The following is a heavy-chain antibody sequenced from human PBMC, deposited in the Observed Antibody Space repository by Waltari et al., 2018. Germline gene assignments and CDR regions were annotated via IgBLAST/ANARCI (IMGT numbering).Heavy chain of an antibody. CDR1: GGTFSSYA. CDR3: ARGTAVAGNYYYYGMDV. V-gene: IGHV1-69*01. J-gene: IGHJ6*02. D-gene: IGHD6-19*01. Sequence: QVQLVQSGAEVKKPGSSVKVSCKASGGTFSSYAISWVRQAPGQGLEWMGGINPICGAANEAQKFQGRVTITADESTSTAYMELSSLRSEDTAVYYCARGTAVAGNYYYYGMDVWGQGTTVTVSS. CDR2: INPICGAA.